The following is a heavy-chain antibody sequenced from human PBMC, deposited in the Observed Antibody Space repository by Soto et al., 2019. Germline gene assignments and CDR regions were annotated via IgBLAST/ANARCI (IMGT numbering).Heavy chain of an antibody. V-gene: IGHV3-74*01. D-gene: IGHD6-6*01. J-gene: IGHJ6*02. Sequence: GGSLRLSCAASGFTFSSYWMHWVRQAPGKGLVWVSRINSDGSSTSYADSVKGRFTISRDNAKNTLYLQMNSLRAEDTAVYYCARDGYSSSLSLFYYYYGMDVWGQGTTVTVSS. CDR3: ARDGYSSSLSLFYYYYGMDV. CDR2: INSDGSST. CDR1: GFTFSSYW.